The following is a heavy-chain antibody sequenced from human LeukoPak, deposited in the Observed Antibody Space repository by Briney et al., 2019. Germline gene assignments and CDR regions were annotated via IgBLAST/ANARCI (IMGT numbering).Heavy chain of an antibody. CDR2: ISDIGSI. J-gene: IGHJ4*02. CDR1: GGSISSYY. Sequence: SETLSLTCTVSGGSISSYYWSWIRQPPGKGLEWIAYISDIGSINYNPSLKSRVTISVDTSKNQFSLKLSSVTAADTAVYYCARHMGVNYYDSSGYLTRPFDYWGQGTLVTVSS. V-gene: IGHV4-59*08. D-gene: IGHD3-22*01. CDR3: ARHMGVNYYDSSGYLTRPFDY.